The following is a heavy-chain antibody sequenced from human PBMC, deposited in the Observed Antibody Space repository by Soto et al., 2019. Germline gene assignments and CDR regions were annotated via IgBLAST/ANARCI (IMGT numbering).Heavy chain of an antibody. V-gene: IGHV4-34*01. CDR2: INHSGST. D-gene: IGHD1-26*01. J-gene: IGHJ4*02. Sequence: QVQLQQWGAGLLKPSETLSLSCAVYGGSFRGYYWSWIRQPPGKGLEWIGEINHSGSTNYSPSLKSRVTISVDTSKNQFSLSLISVTAAATAVYYCARGQMVGGKRLDYWGQGTLVTVSS. CDR3: ARGQMVGGKRLDY. CDR1: GGSFRGYY.